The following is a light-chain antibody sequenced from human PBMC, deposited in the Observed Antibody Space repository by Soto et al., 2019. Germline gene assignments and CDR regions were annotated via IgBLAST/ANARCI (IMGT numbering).Light chain of an antibody. CDR2: GAS. Sequence: IVLTQSPGTLSLSQGERATLSCRASQSVSSSYLPWYQQKGGQAPRLLIYGASSRATGTPDRFSGSGSGTDFTLTISRLEPEDFVVYYCQYYGHSPPVTFRGGTKVAIK. J-gene: IGKJ4*01. CDR1: QSVSSSY. V-gene: IGKV3-20*01. CDR3: QYYGHSPPVT.